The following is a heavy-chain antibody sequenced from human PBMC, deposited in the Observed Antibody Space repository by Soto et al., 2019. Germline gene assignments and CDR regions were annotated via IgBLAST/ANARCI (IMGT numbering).Heavy chain of an antibody. CDR3: ARFYYGSGSYHGGFYYMDV. J-gene: IGHJ6*03. Sequence: ASVKVSCKASGYTFTSYGISWVRQAPGQGLEWMGWISAYNGNTNYAQKHQGRVTMTTDTSTSTAYMKQRSLRSDDTAVYFCARFYYGSGSYHGGFYYMDVWGKGTTVTVSS. CDR1: GYTFTSYG. D-gene: IGHD3-10*01. V-gene: IGHV1-18*01. CDR2: ISAYNGNT.